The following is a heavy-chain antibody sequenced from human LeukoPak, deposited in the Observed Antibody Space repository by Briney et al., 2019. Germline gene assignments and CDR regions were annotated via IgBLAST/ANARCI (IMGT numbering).Heavy chain of an antibody. Sequence: PSETLFLTCTVSGGSISSYYWSWIRQPPGKGLEWIGYIYYSGRTNYNPSLKSRVTISVDTSKNQFSLKPSSVTAADTAVYYCARGATHFDHWGQGTLVTVSS. CDR1: GGSISSYY. J-gene: IGHJ4*02. D-gene: IGHD5-12*01. CDR2: IYYSGRT. V-gene: IGHV4-59*01. CDR3: ARGATHFDH.